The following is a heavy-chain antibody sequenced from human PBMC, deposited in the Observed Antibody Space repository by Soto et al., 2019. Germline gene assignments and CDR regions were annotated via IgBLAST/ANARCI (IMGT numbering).Heavy chain of an antibody. J-gene: IGHJ4*02. CDR3: AADVDTALATDY. Sequence: GASVKVSCKASGFTFTSSAVQWVRQARGQRLEWIGWIVVGSGNTNYAQKFQERVTITRDMSTSTAYMELSSLRSEDTAVYYCAADVDTALATDYWGQGTLVTVSS. CDR1: GFTFTSSA. D-gene: IGHD5-18*01. CDR2: IVVGSGNT. V-gene: IGHV1-58*01.